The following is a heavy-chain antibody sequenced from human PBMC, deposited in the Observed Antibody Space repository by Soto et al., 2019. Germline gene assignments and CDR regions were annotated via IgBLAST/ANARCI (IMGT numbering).Heavy chain of an antibody. Sequence: EVQLLEYGGDLVQRGGSLRLSCAADGFNFSKYAMSWVRQAPGKGLEWVSSISAGGGTTYYADSVKRRFTISRDNSENTLYLQLNSLRADDTDIFYCVKDKYDSGSSMGNWFDPWGQGTLVTVSS. CDR1: GFNFSKYA. CDR2: ISAGGGTT. CDR3: VKDKYDSGSSMGNWFDP. V-gene: IGHV3-23*01. J-gene: IGHJ5*02. D-gene: IGHD3-10*01.